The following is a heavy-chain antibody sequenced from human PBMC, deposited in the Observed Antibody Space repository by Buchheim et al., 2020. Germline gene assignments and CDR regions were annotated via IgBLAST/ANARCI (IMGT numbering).Heavy chain of an antibody. CDR1: GFTFSSYA. V-gene: IGHV3-30*04. D-gene: IGHD6-13*01. J-gene: IGHJ6*02. CDR2: ISYDGSNK. CDR3: ARNGPPGGQQLVRVSMDV. Sequence: QVQLVESGGGVVQPGRSLRLSCAASGFTFSSYAMHWVRQAPGKGLEWVAVISYDGSNKYYADSVKGRFTISRDNSKNPLYLQMNSLRAEDTAVYYCARNGPPGGQQLVRVSMDVWGQGTT.